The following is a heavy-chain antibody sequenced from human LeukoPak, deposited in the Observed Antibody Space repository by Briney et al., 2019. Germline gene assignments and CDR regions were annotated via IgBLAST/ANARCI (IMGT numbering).Heavy chain of an antibody. D-gene: IGHD3-10*01. CDR2: MNPNSGNT. CDR1: GYTFTSYD. CDR3: GREGEEEYFYGSGSSWFDP. V-gene: IGHV1-8*01. Sequence: GASVKVSCKASGYTFTSYDINWVRQATGQGLEWMGCMNPNSGNTGYAQKFQRRVTMTRNTSINTAYMELTSLRSEDTAVYYCGREGEEEYFYGSGSSWFDPWGQGTLVTVSS. J-gene: IGHJ5*02.